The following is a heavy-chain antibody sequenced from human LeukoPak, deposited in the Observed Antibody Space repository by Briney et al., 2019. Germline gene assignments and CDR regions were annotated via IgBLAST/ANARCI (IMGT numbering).Heavy chain of an antibody. CDR3: ARDHISYCGGDCYALDY. CDR2: IIPIFGTA. J-gene: IGHJ4*02. V-gene: IGHV1-69*05. D-gene: IGHD2-21*01. Sequence: SVKVSCKASGGTSSSYAISWVRQAPGQGLEWMGGIIPIFGTANYAQKFQGRVTITTDESTSTAYMELSSLRSEDTAVYYCARDHISYCGGDCYALDYWGQGTLVTVSS. CDR1: GGTSSSYA.